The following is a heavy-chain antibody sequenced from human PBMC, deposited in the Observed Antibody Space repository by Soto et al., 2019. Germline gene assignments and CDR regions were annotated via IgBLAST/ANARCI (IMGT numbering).Heavy chain of an antibody. J-gene: IGHJ6*02. Sequence: QVQLVQSGAEMQQPGAWVRVCCKASGGTFSKYAFSWVRQAPGQGLEWLGGTIPMFGTPNYAQKFQGRVAISADESTATVYMELSSLRSEDTAVYFCARPLRDRNYYYGMAVWGQGTTVTVSS. V-gene: IGHV1-69*01. CDR1: GGTFSKYA. CDR3: ARPLRDRNYYYGMAV. CDR2: TIPMFGTP. D-gene: IGHD3-22*01.